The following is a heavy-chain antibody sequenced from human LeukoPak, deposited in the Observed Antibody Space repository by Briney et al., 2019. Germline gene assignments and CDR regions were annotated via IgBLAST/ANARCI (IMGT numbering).Heavy chain of an antibody. D-gene: IGHD6-19*01. J-gene: IGHJ4*02. CDR3: ARVGTSGWTSDY. CDR1: AFTFSSYS. CDR2: ISSSSRTI. Sequence: GGSLRLSCAASAFTFSSYSINWVRQAPGKGLEWLSYISSSSRTISYADSLKGRFTVSRDNAKNSLDLQMNSLRVEDTAVYYCARVGTSGWTSDYWGQGTLVTVSS. V-gene: IGHV3-48*04.